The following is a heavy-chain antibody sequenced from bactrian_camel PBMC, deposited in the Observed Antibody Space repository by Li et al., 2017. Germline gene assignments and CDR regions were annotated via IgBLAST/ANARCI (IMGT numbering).Heavy chain of an antibody. J-gene: IGHJ4*01. Sequence: HVQLVESGGGSVQAGGSLRLSCKTSGFAANRRCMAWFRQGAGKEREGVAAIDSKYGQRYADSVKGRFTISRDNAKNTVYLQMNSLETEDTALYYCGAGMVTNWGQGTQVTVS. CDR3: GAGMVTN. D-gene: IGHD1*01. CDR1: GFAANRRC. V-gene: IGHV3S6*01. CDR2: IDSKYGQ.